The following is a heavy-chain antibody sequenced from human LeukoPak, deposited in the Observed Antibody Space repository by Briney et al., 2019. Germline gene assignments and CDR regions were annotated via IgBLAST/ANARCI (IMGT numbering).Heavy chain of an antibody. CDR2: IWYDGSNK. V-gene: IGHV3-33*06. CDR1: GFTFSTYG. D-gene: IGHD5-24*01. CDR3: AKEPISKSMRYYFDY. J-gene: IGHJ4*02. Sequence: GSLRLSCAASGFTFSTYGMHCVRQAPGKGLEWVAVIWYDGSNKYYADSVKGRFTISRDNSKNTLYLQMNSLRAEDTAVYYCAKEPISKSMRYYFDYWGQGTLVTVSS.